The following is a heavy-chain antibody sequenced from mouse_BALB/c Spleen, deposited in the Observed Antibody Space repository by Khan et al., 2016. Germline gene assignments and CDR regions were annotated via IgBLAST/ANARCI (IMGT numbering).Heavy chain of an antibody. D-gene: IGHD1-1*01. V-gene: IGHV9-2-1*01. J-gene: IGHJ4*01. Sequence: QIQLVQSGPELKKPGETVKISCKASGYTFTDYSMHWVKQAPGKGLKWMGWINTETGEPTYADDFKGRFAFSLETSASTAYLEINNLKNEDTATYFCAKSTVVARNYYAMDCWGQGTSVTVSS. CDR2: INTETGEP. CDR3: AKSTVVARNYYAMDC. CDR1: GYTFTDYS.